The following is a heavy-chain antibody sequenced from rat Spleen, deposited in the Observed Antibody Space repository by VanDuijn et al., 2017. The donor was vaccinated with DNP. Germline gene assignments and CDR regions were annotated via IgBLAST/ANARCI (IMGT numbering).Heavy chain of an antibody. CDR1: GFSFSDSA. CDR2: IIYDGSDT. V-gene: IGHV5-17*01. J-gene: IGHJ2*01. CDR3: TTGVGGPDY. D-gene: IGHD5-1*01. Sequence: EVQLVESGGGVVQPGKSLKLSCAASGFSFSDSAMAWVRQSPKMGLEWVATIIYDGSDTYYRDSVKGRITISRDNAKSSLNLQMESLRSEDTATYYCTTGVGGPDYWGQGVMVTVSS.